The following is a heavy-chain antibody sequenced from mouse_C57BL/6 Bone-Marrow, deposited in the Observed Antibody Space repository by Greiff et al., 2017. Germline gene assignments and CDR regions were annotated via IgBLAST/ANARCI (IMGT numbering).Heavy chain of an antibody. Sequence: QVTLKESGPGILQSSQTLSLTCSFSGFSLSTSGMGVSWIRQPSGKGLEWLAHIYWDDDKRYNPSLKSRLTISKDTSRNQVFLKITSVDTADTATYYCARSRLWPPTGCAYWGQGTLVTVSA. J-gene: IGHJ3*01. D-gene: IGHD3-2*02. V-gene: IGHV8-12*01. CDR1: GFSLSTSGMG. CDR3: ARSRLWPPTGCAY. CDR2: IYWDDDK.